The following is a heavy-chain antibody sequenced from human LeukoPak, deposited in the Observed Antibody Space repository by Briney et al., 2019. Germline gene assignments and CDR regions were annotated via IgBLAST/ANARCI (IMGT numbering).Heavy chain of an antibody. J-gene: IGHJ3*02. Sequence: GESLKISCKGSGYSFTSYWIGWVRQMPGKGLEWMGIIYPGDSDTRYSPSFQGQVTISADKSISPAYLQWSSLKASDTAMYYCARQNDSSGYYSQDAFDIWGQGTMVTVSS. V-gene: IGHV5-51*01. CDR3: ARQNDSSGYYSQDAFDI. CDR2: IYPGDSDT. CDR1: GYSFTSYW. D-gene: IGHD3-22*01.